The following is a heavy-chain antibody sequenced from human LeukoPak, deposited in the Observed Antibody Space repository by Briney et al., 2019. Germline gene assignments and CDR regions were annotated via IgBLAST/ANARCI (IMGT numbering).Heavy chain of an antibody. Sequence: GGSLRLSCAASGFTVSSNYMSWVRQAPGKGLEWVAVMSYDGSEIHYVDSVKGRFTISRDNSKNTVYLQMNSLRGEDTAVYYCAKDRGVAGTMADWGQGTLVTVSS. CDR3: AKDRGVAGTMAD. CDR1: GFTVSSNY. D-gene: IGHD6-19*01. V-gene: IGHV3-30*18. CDR2: MSYDGSEI. J-gene: IGHJ4*02.